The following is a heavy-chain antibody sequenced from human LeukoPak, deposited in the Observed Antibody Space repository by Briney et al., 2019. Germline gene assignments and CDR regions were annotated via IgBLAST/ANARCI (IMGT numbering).Heavy chain of an antibody. V-gene: IGHV3-33*01. CDR1: GFTFSSYG. Sequence: GGSLRLSCAASGFTFSSYGMHWVRQAPGKGLEGVAVIRYDGSNKYYADSVKGRFTISRDNSKNTLYLQMNSLRAEDTAVYYCARGYGVRGVIITPGYWGQGTLVTVSS. J-gene: IGHJ4*02. CDR3: ARGYGVRGVIITPGY. D-gene: IGHD3-10*01. CDR2: IRYDGSNK.